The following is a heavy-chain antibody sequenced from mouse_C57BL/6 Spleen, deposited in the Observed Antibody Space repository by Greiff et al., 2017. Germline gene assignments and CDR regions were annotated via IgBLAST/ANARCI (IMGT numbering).Heavy chain of an antibody. V-gene: IGHV1-55*01. CDR1: GYTFTSYW. J-gene: IGHJ3*01. CDR2: IYPGSGST. Sequence: QVQLQQPGAELVKPGASVKMSCKASGYTFTSYWITWVKQRPGQGLEWIGDIYPGSGSTKYNEKFKRKATLTVDTSSSPAYMQLSSLTSDDSAVYYCARPYGNYAWFAYWGQGTLVTVSA. D-gene: IGHD2-1*01. CDR3: ARPYGNYAWFAY.